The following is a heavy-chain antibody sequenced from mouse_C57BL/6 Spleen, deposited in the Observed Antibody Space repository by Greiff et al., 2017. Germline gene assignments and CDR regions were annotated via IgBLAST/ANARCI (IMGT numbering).Heavy chain of an antibody. J-gene: IGHJ4*01. V-gene: IGHV5-17*01. CDR1: GFTFSDYG. D-gene: IGHD2-5*01. CDR3: ARTYYSKKGYAMDY. CDR2: ISSGSSTI. Sequence: EVMLVESGGGLVKPGGSLKLSCAASGFTFSDYGMHWVRQAPEKGLEWVAYISSGSSTIYYADTVKGRFTISRDNAKNTLFLQMTSLRSEDTAMYYCARTYYSKKGYAMDYWGQGTSVTVSS.